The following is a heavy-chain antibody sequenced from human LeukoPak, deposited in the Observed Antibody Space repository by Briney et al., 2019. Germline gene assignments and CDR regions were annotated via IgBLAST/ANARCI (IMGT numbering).Heavy chain of an antibody. V-gene: IGHV3-23*01. J-gene: IGHJ4*02. CDR2: ISGDGGIT. Sequence: GGSLRLSCAASGFTFSSHVINWVRQAPGKGLEWVSAISGDGGITYYADSVKGRFTIPRDNSKNTVYLQMNSLRAEDTAVYYCAKVGTHLWSHIDFWGQGTLLTVSS. CDR1: GFTFSSHV. D-gene: IGHD1-1*01. CDR3: AKVGTHLWSHIDF.